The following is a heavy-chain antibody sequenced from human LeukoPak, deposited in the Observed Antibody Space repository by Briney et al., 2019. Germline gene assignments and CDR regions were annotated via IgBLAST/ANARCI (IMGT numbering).Heavy chain of an antibody. CDR3: ATGVGSSSVRGFDY. V-gene: IGHV1-24*01. CDR1: GYTLTELS. J-gene: IGHJ4*02. D-gene: IGHD6-6*01. Sequence: ASVKVSCKVSGYTLTELSMHWVRQAPGKGLEWMGGFDPEDGETIYAQKFQGRVTMTEDTSTDTAYMELSSLRSEDTAVYYCATGVGSSSVRGFDYWGQGTLVTVSS. CDR2: FDPEDGET.